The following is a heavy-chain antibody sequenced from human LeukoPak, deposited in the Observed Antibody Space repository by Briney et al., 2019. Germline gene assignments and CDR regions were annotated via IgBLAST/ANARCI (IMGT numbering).Heavy chain of an antibody. J-gene: IGHJ4*02. D-gene: IGHD5-18*01. V-gene: IGHV4-38-2*02. CDR3: ARGRGYSYGYLDY. CDR1: GYSISSGYY. Sequence: SETLSLTCTVSGYSISSGYYWGWIRQPPGKGLEWIGTIYHSGSTNYNPSLKSRVTISVDTSKNQFSLKLSSVTAADTAVYYCARGRGYSYGYLDYWGQGTLVTVSS. CDR2: IYHSGST.